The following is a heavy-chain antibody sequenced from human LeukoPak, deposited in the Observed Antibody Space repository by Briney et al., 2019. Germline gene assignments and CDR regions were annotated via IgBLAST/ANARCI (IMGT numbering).Heavy chain of an antibody. D-gene: IGHD3-22*01. CDR3: ASSYYDSSGYLFFDY. Sequence: SVKVSCKASGGTFSSYAISWVRQAPGQGLEWMGGIIPIFGTANYAQKFQGRVTITADKSTSTAYMELSSLRSEDTAVYYCASSYYDSSGYLFFDYWGQGTLVMVSS. V-gene: IGHV1-69*06. CDR1: GGTFSSYA. CDR2: IIPIFGTA. J-gene: IGHJ4*02.